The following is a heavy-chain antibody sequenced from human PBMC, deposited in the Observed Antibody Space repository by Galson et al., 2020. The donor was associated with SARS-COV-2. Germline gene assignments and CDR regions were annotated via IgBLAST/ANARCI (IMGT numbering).Heavy chain of an antibody. CDR1: GYTLTELS. V-gene: IGHV1-24*01. CDR2: YDPEDGET. D-gene: IGHD3-10*01. J-gene: IGHJ5*02. Sequence: GASLKISSTASGYTLTELSMHLLRPAPGKGLEWMGGYDPEDGETIYAQKFQGRVTMTEDTSTDTAYMELSSLRSEDTAVYYCATSRASPYYYGAGSLNCFDPWGQGTLVTVSS. CDR3: ATSRASPYYYGAGSLNCFDP.